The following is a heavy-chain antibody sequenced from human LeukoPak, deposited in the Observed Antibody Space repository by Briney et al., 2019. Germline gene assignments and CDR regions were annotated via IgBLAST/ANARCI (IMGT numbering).Heavy chain of an antibody. V-gene: IGHV4-34*01. J-gene: IGHJ4*02. Sequence: PSETLSLTCAVYGGSFSGYYWSWIRQPPGKGLEWIGEINHSGSTNYNPSLKSRVTISVDTSKNQFSLKLSSVTAADTAVYYCARGLARVGATLNWGQGTLVTVSS. D-gene: IGHD1-26*01. CDR2: INHSGST. CDR3: ARGLARVGATLN. CDR1: GGSFSGYY.